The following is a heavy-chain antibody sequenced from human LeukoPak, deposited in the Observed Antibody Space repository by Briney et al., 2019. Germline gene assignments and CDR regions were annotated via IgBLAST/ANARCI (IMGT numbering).Heavy chain of an antibody. J-gene: IGHJ3*02. CDR1: VFTFSSYS. V-gene: IGHV3-21*06. D-gene: IGHD5-12*01. CDR2: ISSTLTYI. CDR3: ARKLDSGYDHDAFDI. Sequence: GGSLRLSCAASVFTFSSYSMNSVRQAPGKGLEWVSSISSTLTYIYYADSVKGRFTISRDNDQGSLYLQMNSLKVEDTAVYYCARKLDSGYDHDAFDIWGQGTMVTVSS.